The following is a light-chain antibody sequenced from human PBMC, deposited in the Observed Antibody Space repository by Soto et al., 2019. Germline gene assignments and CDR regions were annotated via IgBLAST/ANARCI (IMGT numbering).Light chain of an antibody. CDR2: EVT. V-gene: IGLV2-8*01. CDR1: SSDVGDYNY. J-gene: IGLJ2*01. Sequence: QSVLTQPPSASGSPGQSVTISCTGSSSDVGDYNYVSWYQQHPGKAPKLIISEVTKRPSGVPDRFSGSKSGNTASLTVSGLQAEDEADYYCSSYAGSNNLVFGGGTKLTVL. CDR3: SSYAGSNNLV.